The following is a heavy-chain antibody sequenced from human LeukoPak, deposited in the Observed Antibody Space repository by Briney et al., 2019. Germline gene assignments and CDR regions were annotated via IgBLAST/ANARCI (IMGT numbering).Heavy chain of an antibody. CDR3: ASGYRTFDY. CDR2: IKQDGSEE. V-gene: IGHV3-7*03. J-gene: IGHJ4*02. CDR1: GFTFSSYW. D-gene: IGHD5-18*01. Sequence: GGSLRLSCAAPGFTFSSYWMSWVRQAPGKGLEWVANIKQDGSEEYYVDSVKGRLTISRDNANNSLYLQMSSLRAEDTAVYYCASGYRTFDYWGQGTLVTVSS.